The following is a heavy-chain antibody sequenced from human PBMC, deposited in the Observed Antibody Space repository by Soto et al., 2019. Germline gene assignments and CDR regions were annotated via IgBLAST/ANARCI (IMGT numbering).Heavy chain of an antibody. D-gene: IGHD3-9*01. Sequence: GGSLRLSCAASGFTFSSYGMRWVRQAPGEGLEWVAVIWYDGSNKYYADSVKGRFTISRDNSKNTLYLQMNSLRAEDTAVYYCARDRVRYLGYYFDYWGQGTLVTVSS. J-gene: IGHJ4*02. CDR1: GFTFSSYG. V-gene: IGHV3-33*01. CDR2: IWYDGSNK. CDR3: ARDRVRYLGYYFDY.